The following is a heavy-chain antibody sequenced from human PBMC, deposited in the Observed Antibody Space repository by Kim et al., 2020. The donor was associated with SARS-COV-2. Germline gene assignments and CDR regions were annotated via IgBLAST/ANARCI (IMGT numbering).Heavy chain of an antibody. CDR2: INHSGST. CDR3: ARGSYYGSGSYYNRRNYYYVMDV. J-gene: IGHJ6*02. D-gene: IGHD3-10*01. Sequence: SETLSLTCAVYGGSFSGYYWSWIRQPPGKGLEWIGEINHSGSTNYNPSLKSRVTISVDTSKNQFSLKLSSVTAADTAVYYCARGSYYGSGSYYNRRNYYYVMDVWGQGTTVTVSS. V-gene: IGHV4-34*01. CDR1: GGSFSGYY.